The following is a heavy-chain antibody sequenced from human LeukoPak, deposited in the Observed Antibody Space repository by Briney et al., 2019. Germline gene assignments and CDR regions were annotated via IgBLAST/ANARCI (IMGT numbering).Heavy chain of an antibody. Sequence: SQTLSLTCAISGDSVSSNSVGWHWIRQSPSRGLEWLGMTYYRSKLYNDYAVSVKSRVTINPDTFKNQFSLQLNSVTPEDTAVYYCTRSYNYAYDYWGQGSLVTVSS. CDR1: GDSVSSNSVG. CDR3: TRSYNYAYDY. CDR2: TYYRSKLYN. J-gene: IGHJ4*02. D-gene: IGHD5-18*01. V-gene: IGHV6-1*01.